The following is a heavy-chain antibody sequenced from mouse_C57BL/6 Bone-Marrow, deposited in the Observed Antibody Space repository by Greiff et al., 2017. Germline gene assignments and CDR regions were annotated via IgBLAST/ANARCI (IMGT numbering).Heavy chain of an antibody. CDR3: TGYYSNYVFAY. CDR1: GFNIKDDY. CDR2: IDPENGDT. J-gene: IGHJ3*01. Sequence: VQLQQSGAELVRPGASVKLSCTASGFNIKDDYMHWVKQRPEQGLEWIGWIDPENGDTEYASKFQGKATITADTSSNTAYLQLSSLTSEDNAVYYCTGYYSNYVFAYWGRGTLITVSA. V-gene: IGHV14-4*01. D-gene: IGHD2-5*01.